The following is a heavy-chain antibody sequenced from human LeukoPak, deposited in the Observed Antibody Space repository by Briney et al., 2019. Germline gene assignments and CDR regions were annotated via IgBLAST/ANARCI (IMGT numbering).Heavy chain of an antibody. CDR3: ARDTSGGETIDY. J-gene: IGHJ4*02. Sequence: SETLSLTCTVSGGSISSSSYYWGWIRQPLGKGLEWIGSIYYSGSTYYNPSLKSRVTISVDTSKNQFSLKLSSVTAADTAVYYCARDTSGGETIDYWGQGTLVTVSS. CDR2: IYYSGST. V-gene: IGHV4-39*07. D-gene: IGHD2-21*01. CDR1: GGSISSSSYY.